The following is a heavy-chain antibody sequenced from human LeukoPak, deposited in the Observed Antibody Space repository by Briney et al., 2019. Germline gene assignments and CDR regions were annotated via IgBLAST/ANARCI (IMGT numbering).Heavy chain of an antibody. CDR3: TAGYCSSTSCLSFDY. CDR2: IKSKTDGGTT. D-gene: IGHD2-2*01. V-gene: IGHV3-15*01. CDR1: GFTFSNAW. Sequence: PGGSLRLSCAASGFTFSNAWTSWVRQAPGKGLEWVGRIKSKTDGGTTDYAAPVKGRFTISRDDSKNTLYLQMNSLKTEDTAVYYCTAGYCSSTSCLSFDYWGQGTLVTVSS. J-gene: IGHJ4*02.